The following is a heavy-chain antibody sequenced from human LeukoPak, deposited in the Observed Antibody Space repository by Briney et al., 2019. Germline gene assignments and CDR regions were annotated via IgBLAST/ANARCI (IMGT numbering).Heavy chain of an antibody. CDR1: GLTFSNYS. J-gene: IGHJ5*02. CDR3: VRGGQWGNWFDP. V-gene: IGHV3-48*02. Sequence: PGGSLTLYCSASGLTFSNYSRNWVRQHPGTGLELVSYITSSSTTVYYADSVKVRFTISRDNAKNSLYLQMSSLRDEDTAVYFCVRGGQWGNWFDPWGQGTLVTVSS. D-gene: IGHD6-19*01. CDR2: ITSSSTTV.